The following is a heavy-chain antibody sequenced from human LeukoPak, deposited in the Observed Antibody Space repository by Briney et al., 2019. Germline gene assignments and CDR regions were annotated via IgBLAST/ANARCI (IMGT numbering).Heavy chain of an antibody. CDR1: GFTFSSYG. J-gene: IGHJ6*02. V-gene: IGHV3-30*18. CDR2: ISYDGSNK. D-gene: IGHD2-2*02. CDR3: AKDLWWEYCSSTSCYNYYYYGMDV. Sequence: GGSLRLSCAASGFTFSSYGMHWVRQAPGKGLEWVAVISYDGSNKYYADSVEGRFTISRDNSKNTLYLQMNSLRAEDTAVYYCAKDLWWEYCSSTSCYNYYYYGMDVWGQGTTVTVSS.